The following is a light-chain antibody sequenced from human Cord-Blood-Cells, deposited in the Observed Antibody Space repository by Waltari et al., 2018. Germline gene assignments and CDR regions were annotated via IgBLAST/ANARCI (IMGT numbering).Light chain of an antibody. CDR1: QRVSSSY. CDR2: GAS. CDR3: QQYGSSPRT. V-gene: IGKV3-20*01. Sequence: EIVLTQSPGTLSLSPGERDTLSCRAIQRVSSSYLAWYQQTPGQAPRLLIYGASSRATGIPDRFSGSGSGTDFTLTISRLEPEDFAVYYCQQYGSSPRTFGQGTKLEIK. J-gene: IGKJ2*01.